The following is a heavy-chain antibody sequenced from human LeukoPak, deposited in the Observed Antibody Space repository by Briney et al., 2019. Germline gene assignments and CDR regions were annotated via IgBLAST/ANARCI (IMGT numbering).Heavy chain of an antibody. D-gene: IGHD6-25*01. CDR2: IHYSGST. CDR1: GGSISSYY. CDR3: ARRGQRLASYWYFDL. Sequence: NPSETLSLTCTVSGGSISSYYWSWVRQPPGKGLEWIGYIHYSGSTNDNPSLKSRLTISVDTSKNQFSVKLSSVTAADTAVYYCARRGQRLASYWYFDLWGRGTLVAVST. V-gene: IGHV4-59*08. J-gene: IGHJ2*01.